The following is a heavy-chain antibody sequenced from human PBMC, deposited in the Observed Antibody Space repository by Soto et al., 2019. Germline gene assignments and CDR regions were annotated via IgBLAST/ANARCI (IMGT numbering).Heavy chain of an antibody. CDR3: ARKTGTTDYYYYYYMDV. V-gene: IGHV4-34*01. CDR2: INHSGST. Sequence: SETLSLTCAVYGGSFSGYYWSWIRQPPGKGLEWIGEINHSGSTNYNPSLKSRVTISVDTSKNQFSLKLSSVTAADTAVYYCARKTGTTDYYYYYYMDVWGKGTTVTVSS. J-gene: IGHJ6*03. CDR1: GGSFSGYY. D-gene: IGHD1-7*01.